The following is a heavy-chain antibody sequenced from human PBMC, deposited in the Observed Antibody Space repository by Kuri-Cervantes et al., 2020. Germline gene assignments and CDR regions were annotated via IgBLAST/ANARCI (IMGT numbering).Heavy chain of an antibody. CDR1: GGSFSGYY. V-gene: IGHV4-34*01. J-gene: IGHJ2*01. Sequence: SETLSLTCAVYGGSFSGYYWSWIRQPPGKGLEWIGEINHSGSTNYNPSLKSRVTISVDTSKNQFPLKLSSVTAADTAVYYCARGERWYFDLWGRGTLVTVSS. CDR2: INHSGST. CDR3: ARGERWYFDL. D-gene: IGHD1-1*01.